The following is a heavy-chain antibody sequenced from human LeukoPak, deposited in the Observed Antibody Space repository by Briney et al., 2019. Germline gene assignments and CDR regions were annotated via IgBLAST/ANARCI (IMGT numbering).Heavy chain of an antibody. CDR3: ARARGEVVITTWFDP. J-gene: IGHJ5*02. D-gene: IGHD3-22*01. V-gene: IGHV1-18*01. CDR2: ISTYNGDT. CDR1: GYPFTTYG. Sequence: GASVKVSCKASGYPFTTYGIHWVRQAPGQGLEWMGWISTYNGDTNYAQKFQGRVVMTTDTSTSTAYMELRSLRSDDTAVYYCARARGEVVITTWFDPWGQGTLVTVSS.